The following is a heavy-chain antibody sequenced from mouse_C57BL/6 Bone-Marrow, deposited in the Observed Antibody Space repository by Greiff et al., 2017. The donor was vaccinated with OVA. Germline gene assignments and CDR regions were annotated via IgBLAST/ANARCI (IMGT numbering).Heavy chain of an antibody. D-gene: IGHD1-1*01. V-gene: IGHV1-14*01. CDR1: GYTFTSYV. CDR3: APIYYYGSSLDY. CDR2: IYPYNDGT. J-gene: IGHJ2*01. Sequence: EVQLVESGPELVKPGASVKMSCKASGYTFTSYVMHWVKQKPGQGLEWIGYIYPYNDGTKYNEKFKGKATLTSDKSSSTAYMELSSLTSEDSAVYYCAPIYYYGSSLDYWGQGTTLTVSS.